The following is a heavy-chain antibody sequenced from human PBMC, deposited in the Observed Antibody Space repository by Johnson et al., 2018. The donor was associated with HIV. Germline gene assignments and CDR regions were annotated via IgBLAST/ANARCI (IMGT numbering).Heavy chain of an antibody. CDR3: ALVLGALPGAFDI. V-gene: IGHV3-NL1*01. D-gene: IGHD3-16*01. CDR2: INWNGGST. J-gene: IGHJ3*02. CDR1: GFTFSNYG. Sequence: VQLVESGGGVVQPGGSLRLSCAASGFTFSNYGMHWVRQAPGKGLEWVSGINWNGGSTGYADSVKGRFTISRDKSKNTLYIQMNSLRAEDTAVYYCALVLGALPGAFDIWGQGTLVTVSS.